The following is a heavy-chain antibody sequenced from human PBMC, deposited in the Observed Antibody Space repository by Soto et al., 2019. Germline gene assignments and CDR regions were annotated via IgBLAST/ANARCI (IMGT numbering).Heavy chain of an antibody. V-gene: IGHV4-30-4*01. CDR2: ISKSGTA. Sequence: SETVSVTSSVSGASRRLVDYYWTWIREPQGKGPKWLGLISKSGTAKYNTSLSSRVSISVDTSRNQFCLSLQYVTAADTAVYYCVRALGSRFTDWPRFTPGGQGRLDTVSS. CDR1: GASRRLVDYY. D-gene: IGHD6-19*01. CDR3: VRALGSRFTDWPRFTP. J-gene: IGHJ4*02.